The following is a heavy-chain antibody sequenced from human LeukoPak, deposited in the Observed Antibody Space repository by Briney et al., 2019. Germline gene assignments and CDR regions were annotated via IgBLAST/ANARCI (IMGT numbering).Heavy chain of an antibody. CDR1: GGSISSYY. D-gene: IGHD1-26*01. CDR3: VRGRSNYYGMDV. Sequence: PSETLSLTCTVSGGSISSYYWSWIRQPPGKGLEWIGYIYYNGNTNYSPSLKSRVTMSVDTSKNLFSLKVSSVTAADTAVYYCVRGRSNYYGMDVWGQGTTVTVSS. CDR2: IYYNGNT. J-gene: IGHJ6*02. V-gene: IGHV4-59*01.